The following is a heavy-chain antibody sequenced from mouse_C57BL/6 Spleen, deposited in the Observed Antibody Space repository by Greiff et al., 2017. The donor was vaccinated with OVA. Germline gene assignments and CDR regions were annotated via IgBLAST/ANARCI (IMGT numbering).Heavy chain of an antibody. J-gene: IGHJ2*01. D-gene: IGHD2-4*01. V-gene: IGHV5-4*01. CDR3: ARGGDYDENYFDY. CDR2: ISDGGSYT. CDR1: GFTFSSYA. Sequence: EVQLVESGGGLVKPGGFLKLSCAASGFTFSSYAMSWVRQTPEKRLEWVATISDGGSYTYYPDNVKGRFTISRDNAKNNLYLQMSHLKSEDTAMYYCARGGDYDENYFDYWGQGTTLTVSS.